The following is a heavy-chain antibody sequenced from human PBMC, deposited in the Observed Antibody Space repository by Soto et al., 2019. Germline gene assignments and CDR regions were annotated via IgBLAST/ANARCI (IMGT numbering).Heavy chain of an antibody. Sequence: ASVKVSCKASGYTFTSYAMHWVRQAPGQRLEWMGWINAGNGNTKYSQKFQGRVTITRDTSASTAYMELSSLRSEDTAVYYCARALRNYDILTGYYNYYYGMDVWGQGTTVTVSS. D-gene: IGHD3-9*01. V-gene: IGHV1-3*01. CDR2: INAGNGNT. J-gene: IGHJ6*02. CDR3: ARALRNYDILTGYYNYYYGMDV. CDR1: GYTFTSYA.